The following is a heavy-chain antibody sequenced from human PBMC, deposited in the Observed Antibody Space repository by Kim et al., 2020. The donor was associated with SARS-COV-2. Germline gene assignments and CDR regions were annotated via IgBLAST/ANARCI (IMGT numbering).Heavy chain of an antibody. D-gene: IGHD2-2*02. V-gene: IGHV4-59*08. Sequence: SETLSLTYTVSGGPIETYYWSWIRQSPGKGLEWIGYISHSGSTDYNPSLKSRVTISKDTSRNQFSLELRSVTAADTAVYFCARRGYCGTSTCYKRLNYWYFDLWGRGTLVTVSS. CDR3: ARRGYCGTSTCYKRLNYWYFDL. CDR2: ISHSGST. CDR1: GGPIETYY. J-gene: IGHJ2*01.